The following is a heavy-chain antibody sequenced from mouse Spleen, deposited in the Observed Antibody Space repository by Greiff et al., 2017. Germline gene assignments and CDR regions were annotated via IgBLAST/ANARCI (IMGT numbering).Heavy chain of an antibody. V-gene: IGHV14-1*01. J-gene: IGHJ2*01. D-gene: IGHD1-1*01. Sequence: EVQLQQSGAELVRPGASVKLSCTASGFNITDYYMHWVKQRPEQGLEWIGRIDPEDGDTEYAPKFQGKATMTADTSSNTAYLQLSSLTSEDTAVNYCTTIYYYGSSWVYFDYWGQGTTLTVSS. CDR1: GFNITDYY. CDR3: TTIYYYGSSWVYFDY. CDR2: IDPEDGDT.